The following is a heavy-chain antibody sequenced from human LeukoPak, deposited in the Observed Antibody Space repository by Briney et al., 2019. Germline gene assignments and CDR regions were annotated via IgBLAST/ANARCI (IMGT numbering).Heavy chain of an antibody. D-gene: IGHD1-26*01. Sequence: ASVKVSCKASGYTFTSYYMHWVRQAPGQGLEWMGWINPNSGGTNYAQDFQGWVTMTRDTSISTAYMELSRLRTDDTAVYYCARVVSGTYSGFGYFDYWGQGTLVTVSS. J-gene: IGHJ4*02. CDR2: INPNSGGT. CDR3: ARVVSGTYSGFGYFDY. V-gene: IGHV1-2*04. CDR1: GYTFTSYY.